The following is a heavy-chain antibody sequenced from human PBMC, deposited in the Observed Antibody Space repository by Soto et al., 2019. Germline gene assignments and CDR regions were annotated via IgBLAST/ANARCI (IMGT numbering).Heavy chain of an antibody. CDR2: IYSGGST. J-gene: IGHJ6*03. D-gene: IGHD3-10*01. Sequence: GGSLRLSCAASGFTVSSNYMSWVRQAPGKGLEWVSVIYSGGSTYYADSVKGRFTISRHNSKNTLYLQMNSLRAEDTAVYYCARESPYFGSGRPDYSMDVSRTVPTVTV. CDR1: GFTVSSNY. V-gene: IGHV3-53*04. CDR3: ARESPYFGSGRPDYSMDV.